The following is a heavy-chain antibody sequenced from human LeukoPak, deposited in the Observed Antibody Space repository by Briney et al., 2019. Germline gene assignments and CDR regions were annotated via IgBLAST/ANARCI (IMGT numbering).Heavy chain of an antibody. D-gene: IGHD1-26*01. V-gene: IGHV3-21*01. Sequence: KTGGSLRLSCVGSGFTFGNYWMTWVRQAPGKGLEWVSSISSSSSYIYYADSVMGRFTISRDNAKNSLYLQMNSLRAEDTAVYYCARDRAGIVGDRDAFDIWGQGTMVTVSS. J-gene: IGHJ3*02. CDR3: ARDRAGIVGDRDAFDI. CDR1: GFTFGNYW. CDR2: ISSSSSYI.